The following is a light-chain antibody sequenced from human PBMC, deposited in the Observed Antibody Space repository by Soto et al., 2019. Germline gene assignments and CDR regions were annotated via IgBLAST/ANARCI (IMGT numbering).Light chain of an antibody. CDR2: QAS. Sequence: DIQMTQSPSTLSASVRERVTITCRASQSISTWMAWYQQKPGEAPKLLIYQASNLQSGVPSRFSGRGSGTEFTLTITSLQPSDFATYYCQQYHTYPVTFGQGTRLEIE. V-gene: IGKV1-5*03. J-gene: IGKJ5*01. CDR3: QQYHTYPVT. CDR1: QSISTW.